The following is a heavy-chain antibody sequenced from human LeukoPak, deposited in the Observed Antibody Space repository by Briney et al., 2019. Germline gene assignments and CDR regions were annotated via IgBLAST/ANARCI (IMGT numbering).Heavy chain of an antibody. CDR1: GFTFSSYW. J-gene: IGHJ6*04. CDR2: INSDGSST. Sequence: WGSLRLSCAASGFTFSSYWMHWVRQPAGKGLAWVSRINSDGSSTSYADSVKGRFTISRDNAKNTLYLQMNSLRAEDTAVYYCARGPLTRLYYYYGMDLWGKGTTVTVSS. D-gene: IGHD1-1*01. V-gene: IGHV3-74*01. CDR3: ARGPLTRLYYYYGMDL.